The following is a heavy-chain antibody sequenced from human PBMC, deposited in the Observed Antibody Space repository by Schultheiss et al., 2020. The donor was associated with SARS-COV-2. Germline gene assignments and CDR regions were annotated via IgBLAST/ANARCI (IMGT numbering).Heavy chain of an antibody. V-gene: IGHV4-59*08. CDR3: ARGRSGAEGWFDP. CDR2: IYYSGST. J-gene: IGHJ5*02. Sequence: SETLSLTCTVSGGSIISYYCSWIRQPPGKGLEWIGYIYYSGSTNYNPSLKSRVTISVDTSKNQFSLKLSSVTAADTAVYYCARGRSGAEGWFDPWGQGTLVTVSS. CDR1: GGSIISYY. D-gene: IGHD6-19*01.